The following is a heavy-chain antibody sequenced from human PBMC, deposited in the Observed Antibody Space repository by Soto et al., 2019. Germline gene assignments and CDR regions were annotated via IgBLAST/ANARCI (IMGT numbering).Heavy chain of an antibody. Sequence: QVQLVQSGAEVKKPGASVKVSCKASGYTFSRSGISWVRQAPGQGLEWMGWINGYNGNTNYTQKMQGRITMTTDTPTSTAYMELRSLRSDDTAVYSCARMGAVPYYYYGMDVWGQGTTVIVSS. D-gene: IGHD3-16*01. V-gene: IGHV1-18*01. CDR1: GYTFSRSG. CDR3: ARMGAVPYYYYGMDV. J-gene: IGHJ6*02. CDR2: INGYNGNT.